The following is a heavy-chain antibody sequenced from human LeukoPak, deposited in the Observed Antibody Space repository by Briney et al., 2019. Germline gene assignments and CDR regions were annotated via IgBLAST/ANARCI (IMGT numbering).Heavy chain of an antibody. CDR2: LPYDGSYN. Sequence: GGSLRLSCLVSGVSLSSYGMHWVRQAPGKGLEWLAWLPYDGSYNLTAASLKGRFAISKDISTNTLYLDMDSLTAEDTAVYYCAAAGLGVAHWIDSWDQGTLVTVSS. J-gene: IGHJ5*01. D-gene: IGHD2-15*01. CDR3: AAAGLGVAHWIDS. V-gene: IGHV3-30*02. CDR1: GVSLSSYG.